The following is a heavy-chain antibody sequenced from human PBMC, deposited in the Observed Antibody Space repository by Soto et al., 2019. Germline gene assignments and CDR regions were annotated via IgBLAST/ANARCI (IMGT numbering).Heavy chain of an antibody. CDR1: GFTFSSYW. V-gene: IGHV3-74*01. D-gene: IGHD4-17*01. CDR2: INSDGSST. J-gene: IGHJ6*02. Sequence: PGGSLRLSCAASGFTFSSYWMHWVRQAPGKGLVWVSRINSDGSSTSYADSVKGRFTISRDNAKNTLYLQMNSLRAEDTAVYYCERDQGLRPPYVRDVWGQGTTVTASS. CDR3: ERDQGLRPPYVRDV.